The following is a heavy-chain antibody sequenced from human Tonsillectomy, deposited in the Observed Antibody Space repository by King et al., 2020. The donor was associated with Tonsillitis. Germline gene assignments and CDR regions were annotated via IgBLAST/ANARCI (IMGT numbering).Heavy chain of an antibody. V-gene: IGHV3-66*01. CDR2: IYSGGST. CDR3: ARSHPFGEYLFDM. D-gene: IGHD3-10*01. CDR1: GFTVSSTY. J-gene: IGHJ3*02. Sequence: VQLVESGGGLVQPGGSLRLSCVVSGFTVSSTYMSWVRQAPGKGLDWVSVIYSGGSTYYADSVKGRFTISRDNSKNTLFLQMSSLRAEDTAVYYCARSHPFGEYLFDMWGQGTMVTVSS.